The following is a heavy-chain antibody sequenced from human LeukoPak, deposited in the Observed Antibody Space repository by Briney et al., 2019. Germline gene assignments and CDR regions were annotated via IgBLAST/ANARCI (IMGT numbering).Heavy chain of an antibody. Sequence: SETLSLTCTVSGGSVSSGSYYWSWIRQPPGKGLEWIGYIYYSGSTNCNPSLKSRVTISVDTSKNQFSLKLSSVTAADTAVYYCARGIYSSSWLPYFDYWGQGTLVTVSS. CDR1: GGSVSSGSYY. J-gene: IGHJ4*02. CDR2: IYYSGST. V-gene: IGHV4-61*01. CDR3: ARGIYSSSWLPYFDY. D-gene: IGHD6-13*01.